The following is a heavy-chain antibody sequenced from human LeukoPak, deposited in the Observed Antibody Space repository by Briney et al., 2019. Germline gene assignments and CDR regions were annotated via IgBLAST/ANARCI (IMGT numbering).Heavy chain of an antibody. J-gene: IGHJ4*02. CDR3: ARDTNYYDSSGYYYGYYFDY. Sequence: SETLSLTCAVYGGSFSGYYWSWIRQPPGKGLEWIGEINHSGSTNYNPSLKSRVTISVDTSKNQFSLKLSSVTAADTAVYYCARDTNYYDSSGYYYGYYFDYWGQGTLVTVSS. D-gene: IGHD3-22*01. V-gene: IGHV4-34*01. CDR2: INHSGST. CDR1: GGSFSGYY.